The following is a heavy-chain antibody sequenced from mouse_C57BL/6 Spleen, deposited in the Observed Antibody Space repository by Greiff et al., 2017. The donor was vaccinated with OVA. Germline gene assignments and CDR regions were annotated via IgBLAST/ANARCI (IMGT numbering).Heavy chain of an antibody. CDR3: ARQGYSNYGVAY. D-gene: IGHD2-5*01. J-gene: IGHJ3*01. CDR1: GYTFTSYW. Sequence: QVQLQQSGAELVMPGASVKLSCKASGYTFTSYWMHWVKQRPGQGLEWIGEIDPSDSYTNYNQKFKGKSTLTVDKSSSTAYMQLSSLTSEDSAVYYCARQGYSNYGVAYWGQGTLVTVSA. CDR2: IDPSDSYT. V-gene: IGHV1-69*01.